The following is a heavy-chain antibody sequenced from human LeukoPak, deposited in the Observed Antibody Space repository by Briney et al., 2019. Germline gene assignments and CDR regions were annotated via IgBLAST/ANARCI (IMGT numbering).Heavy chain of an antibody. D-gene: IGHD5-18*01. CDR3: ARRKRGYSYGFDY. V-gene: IGHV3-23*01. CDR2: ISGSGGST. CDR1: GFTFSSYG. J-gene: IGHJ4*02. Sequence: PGGSLRLSCAASGFTFSSYGMHWVRQAPGKGLEWVSAISGSGGSTYYADSVKGRFTISRDNSKNTLYLQMNSLRAEDTAVYYCARRKRGYSYGFDYWGQGTLVTVSS.